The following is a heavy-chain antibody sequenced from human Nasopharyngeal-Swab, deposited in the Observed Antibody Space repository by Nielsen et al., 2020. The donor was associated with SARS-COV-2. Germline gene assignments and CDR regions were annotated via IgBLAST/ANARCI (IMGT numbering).Heavy chain of an antibody. V-gene: IGHV3-21*01. Sequence: GGSLRLSCAASGFTFTNYNFNWVRQAPGKGLEWVSSISSSSSYIYYADSVKGRFTISRDNAKNSLYLQMNSLRAEDTAVYYCARSPRYDLYSFQSEYFQHWGQGTLVTVSS. CDR1: GFTFTNYN. CDR3: ARSPRYDLYSFQSEYFQH. CDR2: ISSSSSYI. D-gene: IGHD3-3*01. J-gene: IGHJ1*01.